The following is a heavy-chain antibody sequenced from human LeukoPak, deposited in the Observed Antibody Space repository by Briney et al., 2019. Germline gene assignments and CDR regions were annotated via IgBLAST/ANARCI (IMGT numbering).Heavy chain of an antibody. V-gene: IGHV4-34*01. CDR1: GGSLSGSY. J-gene: IGHJ4*02. CDR3: ARDPCSTINCPLRF. CDR2: INHSGRT. D-gene: IGHD2/OR15-2a*01. Sequence: SETLSLTCAVYGGSLSGSYCTWIRQSPEKRLEWIGEINHSGRTNYNPSLESRATISVDTSNNQFSLKLRSVTAADTAAYYCARDPCSTINCPLRFWGQGTLVTVFS.